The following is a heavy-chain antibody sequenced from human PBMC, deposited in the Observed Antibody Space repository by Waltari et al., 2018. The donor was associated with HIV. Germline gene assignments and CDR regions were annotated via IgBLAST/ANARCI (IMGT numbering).Heavy chain of an antibody. CDR3: ARGGYYYDISGYYHY. CDR1: GFTFSNFA. J-gene: IGHJ4*02. Sequence: QVQLVESGGGVVQPGRSLRLSCAASGFTFSNFAMHWVRQAPGKGLEVVGVIWYDGENKYYADSVKGRFTISRDNSKNTLYLQMNSLRVEDTAVYYCARGGYYYDISGYYHYWGQGTLVTVSS. V-gene: IGHV3-33*01. D-gene: IGHD3-22*01. CDR2: IWYDGENK.